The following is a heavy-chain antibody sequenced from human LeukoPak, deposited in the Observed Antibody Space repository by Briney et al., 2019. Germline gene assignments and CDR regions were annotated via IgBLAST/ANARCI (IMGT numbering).Heavy chain of an antibody. D-gene: IGHD5-18*01. CDR2: IYYSGST. V-gene: IGHV4-30-4*08. J-gene: IGHJ4*02. CDR1: GGSISSGDYY. Sequence: PSQTLSLTXTVSGGSISSGDYYWSWIRQPPGTGLEWIGYIYYSGSTYYNPSLKSRVTISVDTSKNQFSLKLSSVTAADTAVYYCARAIQLWRWFDYWGQGTLVTVSS. CDR3: ARAIQLWRWFDY.